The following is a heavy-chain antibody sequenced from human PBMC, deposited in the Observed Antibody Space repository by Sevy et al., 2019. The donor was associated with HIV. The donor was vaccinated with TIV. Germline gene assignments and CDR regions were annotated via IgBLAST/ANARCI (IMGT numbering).Heavy chain of an antibody. CDR1: GFSFSSHG. V-gene: IGHV3-30*03. D-gene: IGHD1-1*01. J-gene: IGHJ4*02. Sequence: GGSLRLSCAASGFSFSSHGMHWVRQAPGKGLEWRSVISYDGNKKYYADSVKGRFTISRDNSKNTLYLQMNSLRPEDTAVYYCATDGGWYNYAPSDYWGQGTLVTVSS. CDR2: ISYDGNKK. CDR3: ATDGGWYNYAPSDY.